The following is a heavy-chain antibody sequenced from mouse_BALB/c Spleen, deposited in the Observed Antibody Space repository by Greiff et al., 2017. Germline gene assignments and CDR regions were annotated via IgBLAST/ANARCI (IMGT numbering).Heavy chain of an antibody. J-gene: IGHJ4*01. CDR2: IYPGDGDT. Sequence: LVESGPELVKPGASVKISCKASGYAFSSSWMNWVKQRPGQGLEWIGRIYPGDGDTNYNGKFKGKATLTADKSSSTAYMQLSSLTSVDSAVYFCARSGGYYGSSLYAMDYWGQGTSVTVSS. V-gene: IGHV1-82*01. D-gene: IGHD1-1*01. CDR1: GYAFSSSW. CDR3: ARSGGYYGSSLYAMDY.